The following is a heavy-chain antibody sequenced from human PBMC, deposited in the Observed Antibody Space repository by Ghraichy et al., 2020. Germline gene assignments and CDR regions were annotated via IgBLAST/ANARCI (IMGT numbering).Heavy chain of an antibody. CDR1: GFTFSTSW. J-gene: IGHJ2*01. V-gene: IGHV3-7*03. CDR2: VKPDEGEK. CDR3: ARRVAVAGTWIWYFDP. D-gene: IGHD6-19*01. Sequence: GESLNISCEASGFTFSTSWMTWVRQAPGKGLEWVANVKPDEGEKDYVDSVKGRFTISRDNGNNSVYLQMNSLRADDTAVYYCARRVAVAGTWIWYFDPWGRGTLVTVSS.